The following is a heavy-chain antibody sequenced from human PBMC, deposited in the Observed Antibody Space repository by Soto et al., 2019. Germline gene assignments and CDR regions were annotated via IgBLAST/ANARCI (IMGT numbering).Heavy chain of an antibody. CDR1: GFTFTSSA. CDR2: IVVGSGNT. D-gene: IGHD5-18*01. Sequence: ASVKVSCKASGFTFTSSAVQWVRQARGQRLEWIGWIVVGSGNTNYAQKFQERVTITRDMSTSTAYMELSSLRSEDTAVYYCAANTPKIQLWLRYYYYYGMDVWGQGTTVTVSS. J-gene: IGHJ6*02. CDR3: AANTPKIQLWLRYYYYYGMDV. V-gene: IGHV1-58*01.